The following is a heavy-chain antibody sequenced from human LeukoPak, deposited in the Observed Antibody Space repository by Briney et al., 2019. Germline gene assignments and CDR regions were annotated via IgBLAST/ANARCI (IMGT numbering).Heavy chain of an antibody. CDR3: ARAPTFGYWFDP. CDR2: IYTSGST. J-gene: IGHJ5*02. Sequence: SETLSLTCTVSGGSMSSYYWSWIRQPAGKGLEWIGRIYTSGSTNYNPSLKSRVTMSVDTSKNLLSLKLNSVTAADTAVYYCARAPTFGYWFDPWGQGTLVTVSS. D-gene: IGHD3-10*02. V-gene: IGHV4-4*07. CDR1: GGSMSSYY.